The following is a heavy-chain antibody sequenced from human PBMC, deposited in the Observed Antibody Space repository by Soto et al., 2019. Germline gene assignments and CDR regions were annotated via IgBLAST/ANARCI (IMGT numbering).Heavy chain of an antibody. CDR3: TTDPYYYDSSGYYSGRGY. CDR2: IKSKTDGGTT. Sequence: GGSLRLSCAASGFTFSNAWMNWVRQAPGKGLEWVGRIKSKTDGGTTDYAAPVKGRFTISRDDSKNTLYLQMNSLKTEDTAVYYCTTDPYYYDSSGYYSGRGYWGQGTLVTVSS. V-gene: IGHV3-15*07. D-gene: IGHD3-22*01. J-gene: IGHJ4*02. CDR1: GFTFSNAW.